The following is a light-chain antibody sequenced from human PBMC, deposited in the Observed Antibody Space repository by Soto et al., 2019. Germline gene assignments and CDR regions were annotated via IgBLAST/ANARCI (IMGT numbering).Light chain of an antibody. Sequence: VLTQSPGTLSLPPGERATLFCRAGQSVSSSDLAWYQQKPDQAPRLLIYGASSRATGIPDRFSGSGSGTDFTLTISSPEPEDVAVYYCQHYRNSPLTFGGGTKVDIK. CDR3: QHYRNSPLT. V-gene: IGKV3-20*01. CDR1: QSVSSSD. J-gene: IGKJ4*01. CDR2: GAS.